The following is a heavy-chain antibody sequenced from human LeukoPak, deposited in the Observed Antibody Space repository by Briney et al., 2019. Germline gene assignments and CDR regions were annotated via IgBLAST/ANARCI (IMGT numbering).Heavy chain of an antibody. CDR3: ARMYGSGSGGDY. V-gene: IGHV3-33*01. CDR1: GFTFTSYG. Sequence: GGSLRLSCAASGFTFTSYGMHWVRQAPGKGLEWVAVIWYDGSNKYYADSVKGRFTISRDNSKNTVYLQMNSLRAEDTAVYYCARMYGSGSGGDYWGQGTLVSVSS. D-gene: IGHD3-10*01. CDR2: IWYDGSNK. J-gene: IGHJ4*02.